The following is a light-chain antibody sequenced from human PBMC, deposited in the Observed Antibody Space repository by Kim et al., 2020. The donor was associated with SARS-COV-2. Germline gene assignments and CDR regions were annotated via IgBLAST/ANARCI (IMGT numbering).Light chain of an antibody. CDR1: KLGDKY. CDR2: QDS. CDR3: QAWDSSVV. V-gene: IGLV3-1*01. J-gene: IGLJ2*01. Sequence: SYELTQPPSVSVSPGQTASITCSGDKLGDKYVCWYQQKPCHSPVLVIYQDSKRPSGIPERFSGSNSGNTATLTISGTQAMDEADYYCQAWDSSVVFGGGTQLTVL.